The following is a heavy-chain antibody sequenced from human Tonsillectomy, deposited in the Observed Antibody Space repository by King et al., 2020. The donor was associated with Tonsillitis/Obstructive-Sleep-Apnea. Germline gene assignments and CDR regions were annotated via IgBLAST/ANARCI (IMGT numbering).Heavy chain of an antibody. Sequence: VQLVESGGGVVQPGRSLRIACAASGFTFSSYAMHWVRQAPGKGLEWVTVISFDGCNKYYTNSVKGRFTISRDNSKNTLYLQMDSLRAEDTAVYYCANDQDTHSGSGSFPYYWGHGTLVIVSS. CDR3: ANDQDTHSGSGSFPYY. CDR1: GFTFSSYA. V-gene: IGHV3-30*18. CDR2: ISFDGCNK. J-gene: IGHJ4*01. D-gene: IGHD3-10*01.